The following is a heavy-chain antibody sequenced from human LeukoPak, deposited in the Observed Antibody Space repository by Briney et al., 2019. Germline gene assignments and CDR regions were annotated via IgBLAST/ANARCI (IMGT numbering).Heavy chain of an antibody. D-gene: IGHD1-26*01. CDR2: ISGSGGST. Sequence: PGGSLRLSCAASGFTFSSYAMSWVRQAPGKGLEWVSAISGSGGSTYYADSVKGRFTISRDNSKNTLCLQMNSLRAEDTAVYYCAKDGIVGATTTYFDYWGQGTLVTVSS. CDR3: AKDGIVGATTTYFDY. CDR1: GFTFSSYA. J-gene: IGHJ4*02. V-gene: IGHV3-23*01.